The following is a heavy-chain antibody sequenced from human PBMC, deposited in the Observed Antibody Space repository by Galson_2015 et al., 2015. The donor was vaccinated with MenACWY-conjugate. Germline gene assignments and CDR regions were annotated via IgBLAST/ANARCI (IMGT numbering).Heavy chain of an antibody. Sequence: SLRLSCAVSGFTFSTYAMSWVRQAPGKGLEWVSSISDRVGTTYYADSVKGRFTISRDNFKNTLYLQMNSLRAEDTAVYYCAKNDIVVVGAATGFRAFDIWGQGTMVTVSS. V-gene: IGHV3-23*01. D-gene: IGHD2-15*01. CDR3: AKNDIVVVGAATGFRAFDI. CDR2: ISDRVGTT. CDR1: GFTFSTYA. J-gene: IGHJ3*02.